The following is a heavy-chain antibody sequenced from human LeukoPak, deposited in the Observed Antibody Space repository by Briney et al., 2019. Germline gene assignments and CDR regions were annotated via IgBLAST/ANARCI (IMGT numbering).Heavy chain of an antibody. CDR2: ISGSGGST. CDR3: AKELNDFWSGYLKYNDAFDI. D-gene: IGHD3-3*01. CDR1: GFTFSSYA. J-gene: IGHJ3*02. V-gene: IGHV3-23*01. Sequence: GGSLRLSCGASGFTFSSYAMSWVRQAPGKGLEWVSAISGSGGSTYYADSVKGRFTISRDNSKNTLYLQMNSLRAEDTAVYYCAKELNDFWSGYLKYNDAFDIWGQGTMVTVFS.